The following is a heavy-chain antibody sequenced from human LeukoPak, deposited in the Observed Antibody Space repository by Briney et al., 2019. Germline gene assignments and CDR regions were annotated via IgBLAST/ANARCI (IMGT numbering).Heavy chain of an antibody. CDR1: GGTFSSYA. D-gene: IGHD5-12*01. V-gene: IGHV1-69*01. Sequence: SVKVSCKAFGGTFSSYAINWVRQAPGQGLEWMGGIIPISGTVNKAQKFQGRVTITADESTRTAYMQLTSLRSDDTAVYYCARAEPLVATIFDYWGQGTLVTVSS. CDR3: ARAEPLVATIFDY. J-gene: IGHJ4*02. CDR2: IIPISGTV.